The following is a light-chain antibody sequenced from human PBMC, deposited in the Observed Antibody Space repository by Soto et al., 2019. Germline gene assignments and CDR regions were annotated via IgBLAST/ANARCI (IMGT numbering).Light chain of an antibody. CDR2: GAS. Sequence: EIVMTQSPATLSVSPVEIASLSFMASQSVSSNLAWYQQKPGQAPRLLIYGASTRATGIPARFSGSGSGTEFTLTISSLQSEDFAVYYCQQYNNWPPKTFGQGTKVDIK. V-gene: IGKV3-15*01. CDR3: QQYNNWPPKT. J-gene: IGKJ1*01. CDR1: QSVSSN.